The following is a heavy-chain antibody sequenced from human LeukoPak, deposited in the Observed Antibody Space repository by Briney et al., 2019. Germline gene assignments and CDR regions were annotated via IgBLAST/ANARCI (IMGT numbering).Heavy chain of an antibody. D-gene: IGHD6-19*01. Sequence: GGSLRHSCAASGFTFSSYSMNWVRQAPGKGLEWVSSISSSSSYIYYADSVKGRFTISRDNAKNSLYLQMNSLRAEDTAVYYCAKIAVAGQFDYWGQGTLVTVSS. V-gene: IGHV3-21*01. CDR2: ISSSSSYI. J-gene: IGHJ4*02. CDR1: GFTFSSYS. CDR3: AKIAVAGQFDY.